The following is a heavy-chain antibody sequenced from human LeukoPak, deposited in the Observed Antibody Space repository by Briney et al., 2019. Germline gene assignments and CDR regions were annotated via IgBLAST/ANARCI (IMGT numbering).Heavy chain of an antibody. Sequence: ASVKVSCKASGYTFTNYYMQWVRQAPGQGPEWMGIINPSGGSTSYAQKFQGRVTMTRDTSTSTVYMELSSLKSDDTAVYYCATEGKLYYGMDVWGQGTTITVSS. V-gene: IGHV1-46*01. D-gene: IGHD4-23*01. CDR1: GYTFTNYY. CDR2: INPSGGST. CDR3: ATEGKLYYGMDV. J-gene: IGHJ6*02.